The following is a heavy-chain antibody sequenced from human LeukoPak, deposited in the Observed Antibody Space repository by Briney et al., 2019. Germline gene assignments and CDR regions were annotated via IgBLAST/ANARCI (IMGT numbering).Heavy chain of an antibody. CDR3: ATGLPLYYYDSSGYPGWSDY. D-gene: IGHD3-22*01. CDR1: GYTLTELS. CDR2: FDPEDGET. J-gene: IGHJ4*02. V-gene: IGHV1-24*01. Sequence: ASVKVSCKVSGYTLTELSMHWVRQAPGKGLEWMGGFDPEDGETIYAQKFQGRVTMTEDTSTDTAYMELSSLRSEDTAVYYCATGLPLYYYDSSGYPGWSDYWGQGTLVTVSS.